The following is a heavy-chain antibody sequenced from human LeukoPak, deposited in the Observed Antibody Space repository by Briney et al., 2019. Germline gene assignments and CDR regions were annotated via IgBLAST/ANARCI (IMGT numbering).Heavy chain of an antibody. CDR3: TSRYDFWSGYQGYYFDF. CDR2: IHPDGTEK. D-gene: IGHD3-3*01. Sequence: PEGSLRLSCAAPGLTFTNYWMHWVRQAPGKGLESVAYIHPDGTEKYYMESLRGRFAISRDNAENSLYLQMSNLRDEDTAVYYCTSRYDFWSGYQGYYFDFWGQGSLVTVSS. V-gene: IGHV3-7*01. CDR1: GLTFTNYW. J-gene: IGHJ4*02.